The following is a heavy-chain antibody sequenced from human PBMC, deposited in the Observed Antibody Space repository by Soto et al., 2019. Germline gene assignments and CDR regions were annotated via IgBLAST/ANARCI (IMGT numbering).Heavy chain of an antibody. D-gene: IGHD2-15*01. CDR2: IYSGGST. CDR1: GFTVSSNY. J-gene: IGHJ6*02. Sequence: GGSLRLSCAASGFTVSSNYMSWVRQAPGKGLEWVSVIYSGGSTYYADSVKGRFTISRDNSKNTLYLQMNSLRAEDTAVYYCASAYCSGGSCSYYYYYGMDVWGQGT. CDR3: ASAYCSGGSCSYYYYYGMDV. V-gene: IGHV3-66*01.